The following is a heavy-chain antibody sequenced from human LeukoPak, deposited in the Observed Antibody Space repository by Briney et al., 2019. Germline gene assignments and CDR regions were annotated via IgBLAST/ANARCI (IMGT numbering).Heavy chain of an antibody. CDR2: IYHSGST. CDR1: GYSISSGYY. D-gene: IGHD1-26*01. V-gene: IGHV4-38-2*02. J-gene: IGHJ4*02. CDR3: ARVGSGSYLDY. Sequence: SETLSLTCTVSGYSISSGYYWGWIRQPPGKGLEWIGSIYHSGSTYYNPSLKSRVTISVDRSKNQFSLKLSSVTAADTAVYYCARVGSGSYLDYWGQGTLVTVSS.